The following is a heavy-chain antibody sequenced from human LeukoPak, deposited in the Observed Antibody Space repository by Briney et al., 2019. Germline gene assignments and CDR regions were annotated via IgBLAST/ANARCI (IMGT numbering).Heavy chain of an antibody. CDR3: ARDSWYYYDSSGYPFDY. J-gene: IGHJ4*02. CDR2: INWNGGST. CDR1: GFTFDDYG. Sequence: GGSLRLSCAASGFTFDDYGMSWVRQAPGKGLEWDSGINWNGGSTGYADSVKGRFTISRDNAKNSLYLQMNSLRAEDTALYYCARDSWYYYDSSGYPFDYWGQGTLVTVSS. D-gene: IGHD3-22*01. V-gene: IGHV3-20*04.